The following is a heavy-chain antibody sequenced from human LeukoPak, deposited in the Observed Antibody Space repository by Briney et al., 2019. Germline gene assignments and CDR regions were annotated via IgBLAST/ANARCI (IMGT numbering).Heavy chain of an antibody. V-gene: IGHV3-30*04. CDR1: GFTFSSYA. Sequence: PGGSLRLSCAASGFTFSSYAMHWVRQAPGKGLEWVAVISYGGSNKYYADSVKGRFTISRDNSKNTLYLQMNSLRAEDTAVYYCAREGSSWPFDYWGQGTLVTVSS. CDR3: AREGSSWPFDY. J-gene: IGHJ4*02. CDR2: ISYGGSNK. D-gene: IGHD6-13*01.